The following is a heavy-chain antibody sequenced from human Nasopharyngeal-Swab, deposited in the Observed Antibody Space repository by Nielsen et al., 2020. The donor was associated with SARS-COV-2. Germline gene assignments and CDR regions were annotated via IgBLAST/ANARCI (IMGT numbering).Heavy chain of an antibody. V-gene: IGHV3-21*01. CDR2: ISSSTSYI. CDR1: GFTFSSYS. J-gene: IGHJ6*02. D-gene: IGHD6-19*01. CDR3: ARDDPGEQWQYYYYYYGMDV. Sequence: GGSLRLSCAASGFTFSSYSMNWVRQAPGRGLEWVSSISSSTSYIYYADSVKGRFTISRDNAKNSLYLQMNSLRTEDTSVYYCARDDPGEQWQYYYYYYGMDVWGQGTTVTVSS.